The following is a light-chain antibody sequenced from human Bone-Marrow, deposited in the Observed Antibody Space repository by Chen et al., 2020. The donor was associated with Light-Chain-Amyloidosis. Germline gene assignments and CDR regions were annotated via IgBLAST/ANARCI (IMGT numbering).Light chain of an antibody. V-gene: IGLV3-25*03. Sequence: SYELTQPPSVSVSPGPTARITCSGDDLPTKYAYWYQQKPGQAPVLVIHRDTERPSGISERFSGSSSGTTATLTISGVQAEDEADYHCQSADSSGTYEVIFCGGTKLTVL. CDR3: QSADSSGTYEVI. J-gene: IGLJ2*01. CDR1: DLPTKY. CDR2: RDT.